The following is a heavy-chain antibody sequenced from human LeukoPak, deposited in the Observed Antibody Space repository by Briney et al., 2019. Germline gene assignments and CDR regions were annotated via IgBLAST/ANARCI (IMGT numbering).Heavy chain of an antibody. J-gene: IGHJ6*03. D-gene: IGHD5-24*01. CDR2: ISYDGSNK. V-gene: IGHV3-30*04. Sequence: GGSLRLSCAASGFTFSSYAMHWVRQAPGKGLEWVAVISYDGSNKYYADSVKGRFTISRDNSKNTLYLQMNSLRAEDTAVYYCAKGRNAYYYYMDVWGKGTTVTVSS. CDR3: AKGRNAYYYYMDV. CDR1: GFTFSSYA.